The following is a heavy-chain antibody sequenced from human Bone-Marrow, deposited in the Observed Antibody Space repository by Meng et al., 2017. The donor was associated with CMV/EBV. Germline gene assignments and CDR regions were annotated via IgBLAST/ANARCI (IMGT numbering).Heavy chain of an antibody. J-gene: IGHJ4*02. CDR3: ARNGDY. D-gene: IGHD2-8*01. CDR1: GFTLSSYG. CDR2: IRYDVSNK. Sequence: LGESGGGVARPGVSQSPSLAASGFTLSSYGMHWVRQAPGKGLEWVAFIRYDVSNKYNAASVQGRFTISRDNSKNTLYLQMNSLRAEDTAVYYCARNGDYWGQGTLVTVSS. V-gene: IGHV3-30*02.